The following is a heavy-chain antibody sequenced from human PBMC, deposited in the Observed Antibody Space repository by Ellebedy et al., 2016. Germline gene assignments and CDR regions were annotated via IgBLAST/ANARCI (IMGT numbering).Heavy chain of an antibody. Sequence: SGPTLVKPTETLTLTCTVSGFLLDTSGMCVTWIRQPPGKALEWLALIDWEDEKYYNTTLKTRLTISKDTSKNLVVLIMTNMDPEDTGTYYCARISGSYSNGLDSWGQGTPVTASS. D-gene: IGHD1-26*01. J-gene: IGHJ4*02. CDR1: GFLLDTSGMC. CDR3: ARISGSYSNGLDS. CDR2: IDWEDEK. V-gene: IGHV2-70*13.